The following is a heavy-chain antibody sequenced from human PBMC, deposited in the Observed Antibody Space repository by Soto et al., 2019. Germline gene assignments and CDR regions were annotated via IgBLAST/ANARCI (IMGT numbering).Heavy chain of an antibody. CDR1: GGTFSSYA. CDR3: ARSQGSSTSLEIYYYYYYGMDV. J-gene: IGHJ6*02. Sequence: QVQLVQSGAEVKKPGSSVKVSCKASGGTFSSYAISWVRQAPGQGLEWMGGIIPISGTANYAQKFQGRVTINADESTSTAYMELSSLRSADAAVYYCARSQGSSTSLEIYYYYYYGMDVWGQGTTVTVSS. CDR2: IIPISGTA. V-gene: IGHV1-69*01. D-gene: IGHD2-2*01.